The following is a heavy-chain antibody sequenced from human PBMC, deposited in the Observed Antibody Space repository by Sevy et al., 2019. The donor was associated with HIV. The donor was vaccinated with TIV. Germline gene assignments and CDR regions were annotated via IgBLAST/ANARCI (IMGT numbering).Heavy chain of an antibody. D-gene: IGHD1-1*01. CDR2: ISAYNGNT. CDR3: ARGGNRYNWNADYFDY. CDR1: GYTFTSYG. J-gene: IGHJ4*02. Sequence: ASVKVSCKASGYTFTSYGISWVRQAPGQGLEWMGWISAYNGNTNYAQKLQGRVTMTTDTSTRTAYIELRSLRSDDTAVYYCARGGNRYNWNADYFDYWGQGTLVTVSS. V-gene: IGHV1-18*01.